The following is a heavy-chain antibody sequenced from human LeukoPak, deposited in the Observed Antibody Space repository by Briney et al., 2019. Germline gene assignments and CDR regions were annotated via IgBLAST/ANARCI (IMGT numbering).Heavy chain of an antibody. D-gene: IGHD2-21*01. CDR3: AREVVSIPSYFAS. CDR2: FYRGDST. CDR1: GFSVSSSY. Sequence: GGSLRLSCAASGFSVSSSYMYWVRQAPGKGLEWVSFFYRGDSTYYAASVRGRFTISRDNSKNTLYLLMTSLTPEDTAVYYCAREVVSIPSYFASWGQGTLVTVSS. J-gene: IGHJ4*02. V-gene: IGHV3-53*01.